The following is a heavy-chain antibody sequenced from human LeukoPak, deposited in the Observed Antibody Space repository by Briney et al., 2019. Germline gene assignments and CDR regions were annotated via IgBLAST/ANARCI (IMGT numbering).Heavy chain of an antibody. V-gene: IGHV4-34*01. CDR2: INHSGST. D-gene: IGHD6-13*01. Sequence: SETLSLTCAVYGGSFSGCYWSWIRQPPGKGLEWIGEINHSGSTNYNPSLKSRVTISVDTSKNQFSLKLSSVTAADTAVYYCAAIAAAGTADYWGQGTLVTVSS. CDR1: GGSFSGCY. J-gene: IGHJ4*02. CDR3: AAIAAAGTADY.